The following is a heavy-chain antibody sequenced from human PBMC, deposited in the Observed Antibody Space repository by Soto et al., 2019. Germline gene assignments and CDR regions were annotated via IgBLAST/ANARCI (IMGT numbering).Heavy chain of an antibody. D-gene: IGHD3-3*01. J-gene: IGHJ3*02. CDR2: ISSSSSYI. V-gene: IGHV3-21*01. CDR1: GFTFSSYS. CDR3: ARDPSETSDYDFWSGYYLGAFDI. Sequence: GGSLRLSCAASGFTFSSYSMNWVRQAPGKGLEWVSSISSSSSYIYYADSVKGRFTISRDNAKNSLYLQMNGLRAEDTAVYYCARDPSETSDYDFWSGYYLGAFDIWGQGTMVTVSS.